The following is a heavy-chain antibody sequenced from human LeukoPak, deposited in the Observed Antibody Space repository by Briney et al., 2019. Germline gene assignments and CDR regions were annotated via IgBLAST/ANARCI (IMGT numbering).Heavy chain of an antibody. J-gene: IGHJ6*02. CDR2: IYYSGST. D-gene: IGHD1-26*01. V-gene: IGHV4-31*03. CDR1: GGSISSGGYY. Sequence: SETLSLTCTVSGGSISSGGYYWSWIRQHPGKGLEWIGYIYYSGSTYYNPSLKSRVTISVDTSKNQFSLKLSSVTAADTAVYYCAREREDDYGMDVWGQGTTVTVSS. CDR3: AREREDDYGMDV.